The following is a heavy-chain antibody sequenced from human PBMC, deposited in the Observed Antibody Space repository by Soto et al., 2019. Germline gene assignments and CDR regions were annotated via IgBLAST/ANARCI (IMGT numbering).Heavy chain of an antibody. CDR2: IYYSGST. D-gene: IGHD2-2*01. CDR3: ARDCSSTSCSGSGMDV. V-gene: IGHV4-31*03. CDR1: GGSISSGGYH. Sequence: QVQLQEAGPGLVKPSQTLSLTCTVSGGSISSGGYHWSWIRQHPGKGLEWIGDIYYSGSTNYNPSLKSRVTISIDTSKNKFSLKLSSVTAADTAVYFCARDCSSTSCSGSGMDVWGQGTTVTVSS. J-gene: IGHJ6*02.